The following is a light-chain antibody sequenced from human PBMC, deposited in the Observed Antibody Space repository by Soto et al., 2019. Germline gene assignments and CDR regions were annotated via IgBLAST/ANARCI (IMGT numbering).Light chain of an antibody. CDR1: SSDVGGYNY. V-gene: IGLV2-11*01. CDR3: CSYAGDYTFV. CDR2: DVK. Sequence: QSALTQPSSVSGSAGQSVTLSCTGTSSDVGGYNYVTWYQQYPGKAPKVMIYDVKTRPSGVPDRFSGSKSGNTASLTISGLQAEDEADYYCCSYAGDYTFVFGTGTKLTVL. J-gene: IGLJ1*01.